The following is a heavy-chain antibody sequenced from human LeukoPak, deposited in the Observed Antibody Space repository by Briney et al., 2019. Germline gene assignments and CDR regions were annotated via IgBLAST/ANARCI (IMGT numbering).Heavy chain of an antibody. CDR2: IGDKRGSI. D-gene: IGHD5-18*01. CDR1: DFPFAAYA. CDR3: AKVGPVSSYGFGFFNY. V-gene: IGHV3-9*01. Sequence: SLDLSFAASDFPFAAYARHWARRAPGKGLEWVSGIGDKRGSINYPESVKGRSTISRDIPKNSLYLQRKGRAAEDTAFYSFAKVGPVSSYGFGFFNYWGRGTLVTVSS. J-gene: IGHJ4*02.